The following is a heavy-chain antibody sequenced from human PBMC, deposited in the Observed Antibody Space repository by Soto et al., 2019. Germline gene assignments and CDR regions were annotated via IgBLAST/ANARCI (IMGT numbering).Heavy chain of an antibody. Sequence: SETLSLTCTVSGGSISSGGYYWSWIRQHPGKGLEWIGYIYYSGSTYYNPSLKSRVTISVDTSKNQFSLKLSSVTAADTAVYCCARDKYGGNHDFDYWGQGTLVTVSS. J-gene: IGHJ4*02. CDR3: ARDKYGGNHDFDY. D-gene: IGHD2-15*01. CDR1: GGSISSGGYY. CDR2: IYYSGST. V-gene: IGHV4-31*03.